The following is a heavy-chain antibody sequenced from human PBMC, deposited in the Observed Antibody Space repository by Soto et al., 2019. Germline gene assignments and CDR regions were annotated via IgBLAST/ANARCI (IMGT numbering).Heavy chain of an antibody. CDR2: IYWDDDK. V-gene: IGHV2-5*02. CDR3: AHRIRLDDTRGYYYFDY. CDR1: GFSLSTSGVG. J-gene: IGHJ4*02. D-gene: IGHD3-22*01. Sequence: QITLKESGPTLVKPTQTLTLTCTFSGFSLSTSGVGVGWIRQPPGKALEWLALIYWDDDKRYSPSLKSRLTITKDTSKNQVVLTMTNLDPVDTATDYCAHRIRLDDTRGYYYFDYWGQGTLVTVSS.